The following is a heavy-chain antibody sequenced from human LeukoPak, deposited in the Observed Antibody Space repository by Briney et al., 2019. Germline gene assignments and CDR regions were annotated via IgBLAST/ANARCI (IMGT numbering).Heavy chain of an antibody. CDR2: IYYSGST. V-gene: IGHV4-59*12. J-gene: IGHJ4*02. CDR1: GGSISSYY. CDR3: ARGSRSSWYYRYY. D-gene: IGHD6-13*01. Sequence: SETLSLTCTVSGGSISSYYWSWIRQPPGKGLEWIGYIYYSGSTNYNPSLKSRATISVDTSKNQFSLKLSSVTAADTAVYYCARGSRSSWYYRYYWGQGTLVTVSS.